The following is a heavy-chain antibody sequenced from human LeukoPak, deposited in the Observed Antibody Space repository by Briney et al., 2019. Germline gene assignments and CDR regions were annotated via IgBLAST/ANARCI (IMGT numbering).Heavy chain of an antibody. Sequence: GGSLTLSCAASGFTFSSYAMSWVRQAPGKGLEWVSAISGGGGSTYYADSVKGRFTISRDNSKNTLYLQMNSLRAEDTAVYYCAKAIYGSGSHPVDYWGQGTLVTVSS. V-gene: IGHV3-23*01. CDR3: AKAIYGSGSHPVDY. CDR1: GFTFSSYA. J-gene: IGHJ4*02. D-gene: IGHD3-10*01. CDR2: ISGGGGST.